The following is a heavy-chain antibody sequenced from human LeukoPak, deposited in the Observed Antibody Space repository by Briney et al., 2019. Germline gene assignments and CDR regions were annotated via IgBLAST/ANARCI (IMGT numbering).Heavy chain of an antibody. J-gene: IGHJ6*03. Sequence: SETLSLTCAVYGGSFSGYYWSWIRQPPGKGLEWIGEINHSGSTNYNPSLKSRVTISVDTPKNQFSLKLSSVTAADTAVYYCARGRICSGGSCYSWGGYYYYYMDVWGKGTTVTVSS. CDR2: INHSGST. V-gene: IGHV4-34*01. D-gene: IGHD2-15*01. CDR1: GGSFSGYY. CDR3: ARGRICSGGSCYSWGGYYYYYMDV.